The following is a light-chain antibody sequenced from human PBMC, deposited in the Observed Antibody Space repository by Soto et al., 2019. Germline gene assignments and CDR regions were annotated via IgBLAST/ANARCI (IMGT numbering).Light chain of an antibody. V-gene: IGLV2-14*01. Sequence: QSVLTQPASVSGSPGQSITISCTGTSSDVGYYNYVSWYQQHPGKAPNVMICDVNNRPSGVPDRFSGSKSGNTASLTISGLQAEDEADYYCSSYTSSSTYVFGTGTKVTVL. CDR1: SSDVGYYNY. CDR3: SSYTSSSTYV. J-gene: IGLJ1*01. CDR2: DVN.